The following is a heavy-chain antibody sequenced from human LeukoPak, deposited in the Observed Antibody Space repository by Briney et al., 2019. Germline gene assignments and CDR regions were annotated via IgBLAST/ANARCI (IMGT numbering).Heavy chain of an antibody. V-gene: IGHV3-33*01. CDR3: ASGSGSYRTPYYYMDV. CDR2: IWYDGSNK. J-gene: IGHJ6*03. Sequence: PGGSLRLSCAASGFTFSSYGMHWVRQAPGKGLEWVAVIWYDGSNKYYADSVKGRFTISRDNSKNTLYLQMNSLRAEDTAVYYCASGSGSYRTPYYYMDVWGTGTTVTVSS. CDR1: GFTFSSYG. D-gene: IGHD3-10*01.